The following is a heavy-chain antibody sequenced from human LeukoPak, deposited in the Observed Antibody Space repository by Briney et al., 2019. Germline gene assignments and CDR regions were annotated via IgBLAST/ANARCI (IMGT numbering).Heavy chain of an antibody. CDR1: GFTFSSYA. CDR3: ARAGPGLQLWLLFDY. D-gene: IGHD5-18*01. J-gene: IGHJ4*02. CDR2: ISSNGGST. Sequence: GGSLRLSCVVSGFTFSSYAMHWVRQAPGKGLEYVSSISSNGGSTYYANSVKGRFTISRDNSKNTLYLQMGSLRAEDMAVYYCARAGPGLQLWLLFDYWGQGTLVTVSS. V-gene: IGHV3-64*01.